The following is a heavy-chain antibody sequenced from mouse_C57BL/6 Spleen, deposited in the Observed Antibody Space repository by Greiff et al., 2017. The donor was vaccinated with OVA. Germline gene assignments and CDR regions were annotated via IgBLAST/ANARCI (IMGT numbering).Heavy chain of an antibody. V-gene: IGHV1-42*01. D-gene: IGHD2-4*01. CDR1: GYSFTGYY. Sequence: EVQLQQSGPELVKPGASVKISCKASGYSFTGYYMNWVKQSPEKSLEWIGEINPSTGGTTYNQKFEAKATLTVDKSSSTAYMQLKSLTSEDSAVYCCARGLGLRRYFDYWGQGTTLTVSS. J-gene: IGHJ2*01. CDR3: ARGLGLRRYFDY. CDR2: INPSTGGT.